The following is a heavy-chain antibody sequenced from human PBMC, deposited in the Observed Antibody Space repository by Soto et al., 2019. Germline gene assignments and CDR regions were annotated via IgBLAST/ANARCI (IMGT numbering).Heavy chain of an antibody. CDR1: GGSISSYY. J-gene: IGHJ2*01. V-gene: IGHV4-59*01. D-gene: IGHD2-21*02. Sequence: SETLSLTCTVSGGSISSYYWSWIRQPPGKGLEWIGYIYYSGSTNYNPSLKSRVTISVDTSKNQFSLKLSSVTAADTAVYYCARVFGTVVTPGWYFDLWGRGTLVTVSS. CDR2: IYYSGST. CDR3: ARVFGTVVTPGWYFDL.